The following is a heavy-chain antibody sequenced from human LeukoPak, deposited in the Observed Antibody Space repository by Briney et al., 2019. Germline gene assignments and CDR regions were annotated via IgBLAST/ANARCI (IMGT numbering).Heavy chain of an antibody. V-gene: IGHV3-48*02. CDR3: ARAYYDYVWGSYRGYYFDY. Sequence: GGSLRLSCAASGFTFRSYSMNWVRQAPGKGLEWVSYISSSSSTIYYADSVKGRFTISRDNAKNSLYLQMNSLRDEDTAVYYCARAYYDYVWGSYRGYYFDYWGQGTLVTVSS. D-gene: IGHD3-16*02. CDR1: GFTFRSYS. CDR2: ISSSSSTI. J-gene: IGHJ4*02.